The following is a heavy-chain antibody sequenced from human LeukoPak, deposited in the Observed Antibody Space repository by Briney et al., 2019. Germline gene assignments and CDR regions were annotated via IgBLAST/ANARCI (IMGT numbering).Heavy chain of an antibody. CDR1: GYSFTSHW. Sequence: GESLKISCKGSGYSFTSHWIGWVRQMPGKGLEWMGIIYPGDSDTRYSPSFQGQVTISADKSISTAYLQWSSLKASDTAMYYCARFSRLDSSGWTYYFDYWGQGTLVTVSS. D-gene: IGHD6-19*01. V-gene: IGHV5-51*01. CDR2: IYPGDSDT. J-gene: IGHJ4*02. CDR3: ARFSRLDSSGWTYYFDY.